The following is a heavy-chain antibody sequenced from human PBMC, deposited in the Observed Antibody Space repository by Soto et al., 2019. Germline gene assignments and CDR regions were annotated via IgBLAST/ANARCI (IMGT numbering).Heavy chain of an antibody. CDR2: INGGNGNT. J-gene: IGHJ6*02. CDR1: GNTVPNYA. Sequence: ASVKVSCKASGNTVPNYAIHWVRQAPGQRLEWMGWINGGNGNTYYSEHFQGRVTFTRDTSAGTVYMQLSSLTSGDTAVYYCARGGLALMDVRGQGTTVTVSS. D-gene: IGHD3-16*01. V-gene: IGHV1-3*01. CDR3: ARGGLALMDV.